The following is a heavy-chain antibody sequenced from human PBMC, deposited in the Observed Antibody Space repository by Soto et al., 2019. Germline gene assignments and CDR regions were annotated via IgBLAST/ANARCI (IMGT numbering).Heavy chain of an antibody. Sequence: QVQLRQWGAGLLKPSESLSLPCAVYGGSFSSYYWTWIRQPPGKGLEWIGEINPSGSTNYNPSLKSRVTILVDTSRNQFSLRLTSVTAADTAVDYCAGGDSRYSGLWGQGILVTVSS. CDR2: INPSGST. CDR1: GGSFSSYY. D-gene: IGHD6-19*01. V-gene: IGHV4-34*01. CDR3: AGGDSRYSGL. J-gene: IGHJ4*02.